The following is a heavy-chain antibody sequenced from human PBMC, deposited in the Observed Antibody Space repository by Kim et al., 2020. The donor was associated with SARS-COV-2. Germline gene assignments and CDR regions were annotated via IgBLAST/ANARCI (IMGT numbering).Heavy chain of an antibody. J-gene: IGHJ4*02. D-gene: IGHD3-22*01. Sequence: SETLSLTCTVSGGSISSYYWSWIRQPPGKGLEWIGFVYYSGRTNYKPSLKSRVTISVDTSKNQFSLKLSSVTAADTAVYYCARQEGESSGNHFDYWGQGILVTVSS. V-gene: IGHV4-59*13. CDR2: VYYSGRT. CDR1: GGSISSYY. CDR3: ARQEGESSGNHFDY.